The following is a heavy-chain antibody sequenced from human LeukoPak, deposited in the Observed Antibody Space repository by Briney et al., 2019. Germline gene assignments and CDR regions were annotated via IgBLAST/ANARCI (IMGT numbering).Heavy chain of an antibody. V-gene: IGHV3-30*04. CDR3: ARDQYSSSWYYFDY. CDR2: ISYDGNNK. Sequence: GGSLRLSCAASGFTFSSYAMHWVRQAPGKGLEWVAVISYDGNNKYYADSVKGRFTISRDNSKNTLYLQMNSLRAEDTAVYYCARDQYSSSWYYFDYWGQGTLVTVSS. J-gene: IGHJ4*02. CDR1: GFTFSSYA. D-gene: IGHD6-13*01.